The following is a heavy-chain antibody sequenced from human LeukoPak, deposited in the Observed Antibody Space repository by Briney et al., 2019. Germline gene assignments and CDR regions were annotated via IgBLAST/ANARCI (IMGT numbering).Heavy chain of an antibody. J-gene: IGHJ3*02. Sequence: GGSLRLSCAASGFTFSSYWMSWVRQAPGKGLEWVANIKEDGSEKYYVDSVKGRVTISRDNAKNSLYLQMNSLSAEDTAVYYCARGAEELKYCSGGSCYLAAFDIWGQGTMVTVSS. CDR1: GFTFSSYW. D-gene: IGHD2-15*01. CDR3: ARGAEELKYCSGGSCYLAAFDI. V-gene: IGHV3-7*01. CDR2: IKEDGSEK.